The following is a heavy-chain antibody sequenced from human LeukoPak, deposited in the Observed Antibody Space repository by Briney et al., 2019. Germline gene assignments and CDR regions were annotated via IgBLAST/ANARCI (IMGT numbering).Heavy chain of an antibody. D-gene: IGHD2-15*01. CDR3: ARDVGRVDAYGMDV. CDR1: GYTFIGCN. CDR2: IEPNTGGT. J-gene: IGHJ6*02. Sequence: GASVKVSFKASGYTFIGCNLHWVRQAPGQGLEWMGWIEPNTGGTNYAQKFQGRVTMTRDTSISTAYMELSSLRSDDTAVYYCARDVGRVDAYGMDVWGQGTTVTVSS. V-gene: IGHV1-2*02.